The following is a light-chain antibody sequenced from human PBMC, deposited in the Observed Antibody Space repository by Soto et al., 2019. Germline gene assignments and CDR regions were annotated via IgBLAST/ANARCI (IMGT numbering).Light chain of an antibody. J-gene: IGKJ1*01. V-gene: IGKV1-5*03. CDR2: KAS. Sequence: DMQMTQSHSTLSASVGDRVTITCRASQSISSWLAWYQQKPGKAPKHLIYKASSLESGVPSRFSGSGSGTEFTFTISSLQPDDFATYYCQQYSTSYRTFGQGTRVEIK. CDR3: QQYSTSYRT. CDR1: QSISSW.